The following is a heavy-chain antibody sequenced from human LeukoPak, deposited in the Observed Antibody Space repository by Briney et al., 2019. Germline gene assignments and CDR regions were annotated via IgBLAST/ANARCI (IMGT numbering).Heavy chain of an antibody. Sequence: PSETLSLTCTVSGGSISSYYWSWIRQPPGKGLEWIGYIYYSGSTNYNPSLKSRVTISVDTSKNQFSLKLSSVTAADTAAYYCARDSYYYDSSGYPYYYGMDVWGQGTTVTVSS. CDR1: GGSISSYY. V-gene: IGHV4-59*01. J-gene: IGHJ6*02. CDR2: IYYSGST. CDR3: ARDSYYYDSSGYPYYYGMDV. D-gene: IGHD3-22*01.